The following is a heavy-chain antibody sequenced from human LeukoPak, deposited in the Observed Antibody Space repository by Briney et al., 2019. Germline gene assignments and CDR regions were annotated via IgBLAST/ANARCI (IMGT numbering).Heavy chain of an antibody. CDR1: GYTFTGYY. D-gene: IGHD4-17*01. J-gene: IGHJ4*02. Sequence: GASVKVSCKASGYTFTGYYMHWVRQAPGQGLEWMGWINPNSGGTNYAQKFQGRVTMTRDTSISTAYMELSRLRSDDTAVYYCACSRWGPYGDYVPFDYWGQGTLVTVSS. CDR2: INPNSGGT. CDR3: ACSRWGPYGDYVPFDY. V-gene: IGHV1-2*02.